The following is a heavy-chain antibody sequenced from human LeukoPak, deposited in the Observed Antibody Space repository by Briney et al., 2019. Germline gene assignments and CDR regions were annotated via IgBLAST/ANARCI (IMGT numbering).Heavy chain of an antibody. CDR1: GFTFSSYG. Sequence: GGSLRLSCAASGFTFSSYGMHWVRQAPGKGLEWVAVISYDGSNKYYADSVKGRFTISRDNSKNTLYLQMNSLRAEDTAVYYCAKDESSWYQFFDYWGQGTLVTVSS. D-gene: IGHD6-13*01. CDR3: AKDESSWYQFFDY. V-gene: IGHV3-30*18. J-gene: IGHJ4*02. CDR2: ISYDGSNK.